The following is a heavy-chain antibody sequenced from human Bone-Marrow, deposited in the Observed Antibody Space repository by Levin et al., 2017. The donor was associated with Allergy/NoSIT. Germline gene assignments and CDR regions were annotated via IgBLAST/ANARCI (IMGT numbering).Heavy chain of an antibody. Sequence: PGGSLRLSCAASGFTFSSYWMNWVRQAPGKGLEWVANIKQDGSEKYYVDSVKGRFTISRDNTENSLYLHMKGLRAEDTAVYYCARDQSTYSWPHIPDYWGQGTLVTVSS. V-gene: IGHV3-7*01. CDR2: IKQDGSEK. CDR1: GFTFSSYW. CDR3: ARDQSTYSWPHIPDY. D-gene: IGHD5-18*01. J-gene: IGHJ4*02.